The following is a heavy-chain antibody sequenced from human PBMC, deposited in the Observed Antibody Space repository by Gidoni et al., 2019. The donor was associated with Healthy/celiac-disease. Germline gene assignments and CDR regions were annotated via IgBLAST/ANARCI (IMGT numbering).Heavy chain of an antibody. J-gene: IGHJ3*02. D-gene: IGHD6-13*01. CDR1: VFTFSTYA. CDR3: ARGGRSWYVWIGNAFDI. V-gene: IGHV3-30*04. CDR2: ISYDGSNK. Sequence: QVQLVESGGGVVQPGRSLRLSCASSVFTFSTYAMHWVRQAPGKGLEWVAVISYDGSNKYYADAVKGRFTISRDNSKNTLYLQMNSLRAEDTAVYYCARGGRSWYVWIGNAFDIWGQGTMVTVSS.